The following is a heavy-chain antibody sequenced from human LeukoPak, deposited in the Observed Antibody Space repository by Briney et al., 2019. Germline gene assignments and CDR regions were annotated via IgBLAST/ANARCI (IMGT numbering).Heavy chain of an antibody. J-gene: IGHJ4*02. CDR3: ARDRPTGSYYSIDY. Sequence: GRSLRLSCAASGFTFNEFGVHWVRQAPGQGLEWVALIWYDGSNKYYADSVKGRFTISRDNSKNTVYLQMNSLRVEDTAIYYCARDRPTGSYYSIDYWGQGTLATVSS. CDR1: GFTFNEFG. V-gene: IGHV3-33*01. D-gene: IGHD1-26*01. CDR2: IWYDGSNK.